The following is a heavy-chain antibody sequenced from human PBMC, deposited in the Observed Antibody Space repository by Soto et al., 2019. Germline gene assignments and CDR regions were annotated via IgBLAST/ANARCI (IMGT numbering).Heavy chain of an antibody. CDR2: INSTGTYI. CDR3: ARALAVAVSEH. V-gene: IGHV3-21*01. J-gene: IGHJ1*01. Sequence: EVQLVESGGGLVKPGGSLRLSCAASGFTFSSYTMNWVRQAPGKGLEWVSSINSTGTYIYYADSVKGRFTISRDNAKNSLYLQMNSLRAEDTAVYYCARALAVAVSEHWGQGTLVTVSS. D-gene: IGHD6-19*01. CDR1: GFTFSSYT.